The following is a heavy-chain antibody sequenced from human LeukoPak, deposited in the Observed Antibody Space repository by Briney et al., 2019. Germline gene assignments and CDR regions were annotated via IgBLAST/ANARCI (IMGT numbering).Heavy chain of an antibody. CDR2: ISYDGSNK. Sequence: QTGRSLGLSCAASGFTFSSYAMHWVRQAPGKGLEWVAVISYDGSNKYYADSVKGRFTISRDNSRNTLYLQMNSLRAEDTAVYYCARDRITTVVTSGGFDYWGQGTLVTVSS. D-gene: IGHD4-23*01. CDR1: GFTFSSYA. CDR3: ARDRITTVVTSGGFDY. J-gene: IGHJ4*02. V-gene: IGHV3-30-3*01.